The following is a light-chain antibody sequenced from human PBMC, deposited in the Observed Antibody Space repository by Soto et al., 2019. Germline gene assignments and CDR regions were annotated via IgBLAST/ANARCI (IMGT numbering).Light chain of an antibody. CDR1: SSDVGGYNY. J-gene: IGLJ1*01. Sequence: QSALTQPASVSGSPGQSITISCTGTSSDVGGYNYVSWYQQHPGKAPKLMIYEVSNRPSGVSNRFSGSKSGNTASLTISGIQAEDEADYYRSSYTSSSTLVFGTGPKLTVL. V-gene: IGLV2-14*01. CDR3: SSYTSSSTLV. CDR2: EVS.